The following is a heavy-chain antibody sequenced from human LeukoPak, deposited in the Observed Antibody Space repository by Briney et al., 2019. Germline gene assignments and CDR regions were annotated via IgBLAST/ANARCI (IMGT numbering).Heavy chain of an antibody. CDR2: INTNTGNP. V-gene: IGHV7-4-1*02. D-gene: IGHD3-10*01. J-gene: IGHJ4*02. Sequence: GALVKVSCKASGYTFTSYAMNWVRQAPGQGLEWMGWINTNTGNPTYAQGFTGRFVFSLDTSVSTAYLQISSLKAEDTAVYYCARDRPNYYGSGSYPSSFDYWGQGTLVTVSS. CDR3: ARDRPNYYGSGSYPSSFDY. CDR1: GYTFTSYA.